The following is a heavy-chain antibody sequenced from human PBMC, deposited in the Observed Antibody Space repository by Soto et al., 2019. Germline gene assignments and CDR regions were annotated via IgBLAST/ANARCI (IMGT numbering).Heavy chain of an antibody. CDR1: GFTFSSYA. Sequence: PGGSLRLSCAASGFTFSSYAMSWVRQAPGKGLEWVSAISSSGYSTYYADSVKGRFTISRDNSKNTMYLQMNNLRADDTAVYYCAKGSVVVSAKFDSWGQGTLVTVSS. CDR3: AKGSVVVSAKFDS. CDR2: ISSSGYST. J-gene: IGHJ4*02. V-gene: IGHV3-23*01. D-gene: IGHD2-21*02.